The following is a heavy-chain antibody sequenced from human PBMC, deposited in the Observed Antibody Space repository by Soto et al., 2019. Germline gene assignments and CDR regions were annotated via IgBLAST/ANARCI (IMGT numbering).Heavy chain of an antibody. CDR3: ARGGAAGRGDAIAI. CDR2: INGDRTRA. Sequence: EVQLEESGGGSVQLGESLRVSCVASGFTFRNQWMHWVRQVPGKELVWVCRINGDRTRASYADFVKGRFTISRDNAQNMLFPQMDSLRVDNTGVYHCARGGAAGRGDAIAIWGPGTTVAVSS. V-gene: IGHV3-74*01. CDR1: GFTFRNQW. J-gene: IGHJ3*02. D-gene: IGHD3-10*01.